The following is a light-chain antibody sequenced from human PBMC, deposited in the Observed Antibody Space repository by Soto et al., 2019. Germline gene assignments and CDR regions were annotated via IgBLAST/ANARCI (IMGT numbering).Light chain of an antibody. Sequence: DVVMSQSPLSLHVTPGESASISCRSSQSLLHVNGYNYLDWDVQKTGQSPQLVIYFGSIRASGVTDRFSVRGSGTDFTLKISRVEAEDVGVYYCMQDLETPFTFGPGTTVDI. CDR3: MQDLETPFT. CDR2: FGS. V-gene: IGKV2-28*01. J-gene: IGKJ3*01. CDR1: QSLLHVNGYNY.